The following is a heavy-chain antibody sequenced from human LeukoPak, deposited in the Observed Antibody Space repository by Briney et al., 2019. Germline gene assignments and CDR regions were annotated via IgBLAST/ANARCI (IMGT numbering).Heavy chain of an antibody. V-gene: IGHV3-48*01. J-gene: IGHJ4*02. CDR2: ITSSSSRI. CDR3: ARFGVVAGTNY. CDR1: GFTFSSYS. D-gene: IGHD6-19*01. Sequence: GGSLRLSCAASGFTFSSYSMNWVRQAPGKGLEWVSYITSSSSRIYYADSVKGRFTISRDNAKNSLYLQMNSLRAEDTAVYYCARFGVVAGTNYWGQGTLVTVSS.